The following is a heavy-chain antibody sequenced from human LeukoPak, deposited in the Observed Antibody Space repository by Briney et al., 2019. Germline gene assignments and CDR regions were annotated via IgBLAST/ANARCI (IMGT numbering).Heavy chain of an antibody. CDR3: ARGPPMVISDAFDI. D-gene: IGHD3-22*01. CDR1: GGTFSSYA. CDR2: IIPIFGTA. V-gene: IGHV1-69*13. J-gene: IGHJ3*02. Sequence: GASVKVSCKASGGTFSSYAISWVRQAPGQGLEWMGGIIPIFGTANYAQKFQGRVTITVDESTSTAYMELSSLRSEDTAVYYCARGPPMVISDAFDIWGQGTMVTVSS.